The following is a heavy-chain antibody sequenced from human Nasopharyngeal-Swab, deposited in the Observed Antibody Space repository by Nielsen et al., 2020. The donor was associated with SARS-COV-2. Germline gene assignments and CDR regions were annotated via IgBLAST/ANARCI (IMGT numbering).Heavy chain of an antibody. D-gene: IGHD3-10*01. V-gene: IGHV3-48*03. CDR3: AGAPSPNSFYYFMDV. CDR1: GFTLATYE. CDR2: ISSGTSTI. Sequence: GGSLKISCVASGFTLATYEMNWVRQAPGKGLEWLSYISSGTSTIYYADSVKGRFTISRDNAKNSLYLQMDSLRAEDTAVYYCAGAPSPNSFYYFMDVWGKGTTVTVSS. J-gene: IGHJ6*03.